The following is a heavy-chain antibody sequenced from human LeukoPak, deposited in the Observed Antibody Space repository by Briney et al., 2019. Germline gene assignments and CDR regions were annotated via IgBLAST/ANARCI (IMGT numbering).Heavy chain of an antibody. V-gene: IGHV1-2*06. Sequence: ASVKVSCKASGYTFTSYYMHWVRQAPGQGLEWMGLINPTGGSTGYAQKFQGRVTMTRDTSISTAYMELSRLRSDDTAVYYCARDPGWGDIVVVPAATNAYLDYWGQGTLVTVSS. CDR3: ARDPGWGDIVVVPAATNAYLDY. CDR2: INPTGGST. J-gene: IGHJ4*02. D-gene: IGHD2-2*01. CDR1: GYTFTSYY.